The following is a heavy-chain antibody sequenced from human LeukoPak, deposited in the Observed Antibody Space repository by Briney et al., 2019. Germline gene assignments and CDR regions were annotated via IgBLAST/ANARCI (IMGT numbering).Heavy chain of an antibody. J-gene: IGHJ5*01. CDR2: VYHSGST. CDR1: GYSISSGYY. Sequence: PSETLSLTCTVSGYSISSGYYWGWIRQPPGKGLEWIGSVYHSGSTYYNPSLKSRVTISVDTSKNQFSLKLSSVTAADTAVYYCARDLAGSDYADSWGQGTLVTVSS. CDR3: ARDLAGSDYADS. V-gene: IGHV4-38-2*02. D-gene: IGHD4-17*01.